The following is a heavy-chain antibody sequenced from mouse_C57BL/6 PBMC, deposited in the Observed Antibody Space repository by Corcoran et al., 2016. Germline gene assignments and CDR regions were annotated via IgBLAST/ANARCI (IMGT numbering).Heavy chain of an antibody. CDR3: ARSRGNYDFYYFDY. V-gene: IGHV1-80*01. CDR2: IYPGDGDT. CDR1: GYAFSSYW. D-gene: IGHD2-1*01. Sequence: QVQLQQSGAELVKPGASVKISCKASGYAFSSYWMNWVKQWPGKGLEWIGQIYPGDGDTNYNGKFKGKATLTADKSSSTAYMQLSSLTSEDSAVYFCARSRGNYDFYYFDYWGQGTALTVSS. J-gene: IGHJ2*01.